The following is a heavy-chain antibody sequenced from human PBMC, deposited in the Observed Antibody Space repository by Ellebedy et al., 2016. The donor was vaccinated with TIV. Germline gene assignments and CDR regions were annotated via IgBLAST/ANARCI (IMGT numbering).Heavy chain of an antibody. J-gene: IGHJ3*02. D-gene: IGHD3-16*01. V-gene: IGHV3-11*01. CDR1: GFTFSDYY. CDR2: ISSSGSTI. CDR3: ARDLGAPGAFDI. Sequence: GESLKISXAASGFTFSDYYMSWIRQAPGKGLEWVSYISSSGSTIYYADSVKGRFTISRDNAKNSLYLQMNSLRAEDTAVYYCARDLGAPGAFDIWGQGTMVTVSS.